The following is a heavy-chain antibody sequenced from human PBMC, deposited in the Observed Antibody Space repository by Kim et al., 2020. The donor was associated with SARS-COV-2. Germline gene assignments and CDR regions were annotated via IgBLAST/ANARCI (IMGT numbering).Heavy chain of an antibody. J-gene: IGHJ3*02. D-gene: IGHD5-12*01. V-gene: IGHV1-24*01. Sequence: YAQKFQGRVTMTEDTSTDTAYMELSSLRSEDTAVYYCATRVLDIDAFDIWGQGTMVTVSS. CDR3: ATRVLDIDAFDI.